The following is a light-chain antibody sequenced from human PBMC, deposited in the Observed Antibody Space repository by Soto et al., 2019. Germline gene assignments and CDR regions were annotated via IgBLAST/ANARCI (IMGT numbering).Light chain of an antibody. CDR1: QSVSSW. CDR2: SAS. CDR3: QQYNTYSWT. Sequence: EIQMTQSPSTLYASVGDRVTITCRASQSVSSWLAWYQQKPGKAPKPLIYSASSLESGVQPRFSGSRSGTEFTLTISSLQPDDFSTYYCQQYNTYSWTFGQGTKLEI. V-gene: IGKV1-5*03. J-gene: IGKJ2*02.